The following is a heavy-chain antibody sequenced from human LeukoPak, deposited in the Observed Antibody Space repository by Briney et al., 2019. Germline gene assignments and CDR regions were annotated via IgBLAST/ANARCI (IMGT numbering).Heavy chain of an antibody. Sequence: PSETLSLTCAVYGGSFSGYYWSWIRQPPEKGLEWIGYIYYSGSTNSNPSLKSRVSMSVDTSKNQFSLKLSSVTAADTAVYYCVRVHSNWFDPWGQGTLVTVSS. D-gene: IGHD4-11*01. CDR3: VRVHSNWFDP. CDR1: GGSFSGYY. J-gene: IGHJ5*02. CDR2: IYYSGST. V-gene: IGHV4-59*01.